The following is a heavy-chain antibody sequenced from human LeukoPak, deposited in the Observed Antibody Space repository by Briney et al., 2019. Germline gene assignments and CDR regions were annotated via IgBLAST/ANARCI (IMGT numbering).Heavy chain of an antibody. V-gene: IGHV1-69*06. CDR2: IIPIFGTA. J-gene: IGHJ6*03. CDR1: GGTFSSYA. CDR3: ARVRCSGGSCNYYYYMDV. D-gene: IGHD2-15*01. Sequence: SVKVSCKASGGTFSSYAISWVRQAPGQGLEWMGGIIPIFGTANYAQKFQGRVTITADKSTSTAYMELSSLRSEDTAVYYCARVRCSGGSCNYYYYMDVWGKGTTVTVSS.